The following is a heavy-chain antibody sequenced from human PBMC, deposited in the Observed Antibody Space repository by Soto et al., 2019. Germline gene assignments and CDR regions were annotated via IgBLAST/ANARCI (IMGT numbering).Heavy chain of an antibody. Sequence: SETLSLTCTVSVGSIRSYYWSWIRQPPGKGLEWVGYIYDIGSTDYNPSLKSRVIISVDTSKNQFSLKLSSVTAADTAVYYCARGLLRYGMDVWGQGTTVTVSS. J-gene: IGHJ6*02. CDR2: IYDIGST. CDR1: VGSIRSYY. CDR3: ARGLLRYGMDV. V-gene: IGHV4-59*12. D-gene: IGHD1-26*01.